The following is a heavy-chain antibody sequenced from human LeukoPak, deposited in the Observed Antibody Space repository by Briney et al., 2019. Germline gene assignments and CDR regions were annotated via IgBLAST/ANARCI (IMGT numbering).Heavy chain of an antibody. J-gene: IGHJ6*03. D-gene: IGHD2-2*02. CDR1: GFTFSSYW. V-gene: IGHV3-7*01. Sequence: GGSLRLSCAASGFTFSSYWMSWVRQAPGKGLEWVANIKQDGSEKYYVDSVKGRFTISRDYAKNSLYLQMNSLRAEDTAVYHCARDVQRLGCNSTSCYIGYYYYYMDVWGKGTTVTVSS. CDR3: ARDVQRLGCNSTSCYIGYYYYYMDV. CDR2: IKQDGSEK.